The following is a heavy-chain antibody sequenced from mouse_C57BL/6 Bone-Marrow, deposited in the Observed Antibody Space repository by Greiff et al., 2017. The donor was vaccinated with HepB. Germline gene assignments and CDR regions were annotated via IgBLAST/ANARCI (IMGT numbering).Heavy chain of an antibody. CDR1: GYTFTSYW. D-gene: IGHD1-1*01. J-gene: IGHJ2*01. Sequence: QVQLQQPGTELVKPGASVKLSCKASGYTFTSYWMHWVKQRPGQGLEWIGNINPSNGGTNYNEKFKSKATLTVDKSSRTAYMQLSSLTSEDSAVYYCARSVPPSSTVALGPYWGQGTTLTVSS. V-gene: IGHV1-53*01. CDR3: ARSVPPSSTVALGPY. CDR2: INPSNGGT.